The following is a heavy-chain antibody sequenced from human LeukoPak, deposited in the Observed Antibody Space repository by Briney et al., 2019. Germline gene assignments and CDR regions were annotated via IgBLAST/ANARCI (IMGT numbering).Heavy chain of an antibody. CDR1: GFDFSRYS. J-gene: IGHJ6*02. CDR2: ISYDGSNK. D-gene: IGHD2-2*01. V-gene: IGHV3-30*04. CDR3: ARRGRSHCVTSTCYGGLYFMDV. Sequence: GRSLRLSCAASGFDFSRYSMHWVRQTPGLGLEWLAAISYDGSNKYYADSVKGRFTCSRDSSMDTLYLQMNSLRPEDTAIYYCARRGRSHCVTSTCYGGLYFMDVWGQGTTVTVSS.